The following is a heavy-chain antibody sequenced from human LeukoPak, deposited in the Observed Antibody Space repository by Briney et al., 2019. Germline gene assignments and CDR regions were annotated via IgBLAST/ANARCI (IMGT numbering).Heavy chain of an antibody. V-gene: IGHV3-23*01. CDR2: LSDRT. J-gene: IGHJ6*02. CDR3: ARDPSTQGMDV. Sequence: GGSLRLSCAASGFTFSSYAMSWVRQAPGKGLEWVSALSDRTYYADSVKGRFTIYRDNSKNTLYLQMNSLRAEDTAVYYCARDPSTQGMDVWGQGTTVTVSS. CDR1: GFTFSSYA.